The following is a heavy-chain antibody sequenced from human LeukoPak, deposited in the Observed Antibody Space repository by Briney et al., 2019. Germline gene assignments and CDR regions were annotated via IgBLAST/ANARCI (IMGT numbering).Heavy chain of an antibody. CDR3: ARDRHGSAVYNFDY. Sequence: GGSLRLSCAASGFTFINYALHWVRQAPGKGLEWVAVISIDGSDKHYAESVQGRFTISRDNSKNTLYLQMNSLRAEDAAVYFCARDRHGSAVYNFDYWGQETLVAVSS. V-gene: IGHV3-30*04. J-gene: IGHJ4*02. D-gene: IGHD5/OR15-5a*01. CDR2: ISIDGSDK. CDR1: GFTFINYA.